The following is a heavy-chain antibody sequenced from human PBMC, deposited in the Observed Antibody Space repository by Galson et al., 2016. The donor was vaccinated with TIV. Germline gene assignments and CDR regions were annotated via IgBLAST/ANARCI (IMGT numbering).Heavy chain of an antibody. CDR3: ARYSSTSSRRFDY. D-gene: IGHD6-6*01. J-gene: IGHJ4*02. CDR1: GYTFSNFA. V-gene: IGHV1-18*01. CDR2: MSAYSGAS. Sequence: SVKVSCKASGYTFSNFAITWVRQAPGQGLEWMGYMSAYSGASNYAQEFQGRVTITTDTSTSTAYMELRNLRFDDTAGYYCARYSSTSSRRFDYWGQGTLVTVSA.